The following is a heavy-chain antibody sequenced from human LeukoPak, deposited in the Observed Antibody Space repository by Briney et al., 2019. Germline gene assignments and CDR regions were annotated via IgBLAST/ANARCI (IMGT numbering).Heavy chain of an antibody. CDR1: GGTFSSYA. CDR2: IIPIFGTA. V-gene: IGHV1-69*05. CDR3: ARSYYDYVWGSYRPPFDP. Sequence: SVKVSCKASGGTFSSYAISWVRQAPGQGLEWMGGIIPIFGTANYAQKFQGRVTITTDESTSTAYMELSSLRSEDTAVYYCARSYYDYVWGSYRPPFDPWGQGTPVTVSS. J-gene: IGHJ5*02. D-gene: IGHD3-16*02.